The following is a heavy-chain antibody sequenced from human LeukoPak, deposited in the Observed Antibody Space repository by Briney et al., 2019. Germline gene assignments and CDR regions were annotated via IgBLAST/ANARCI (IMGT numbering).Heavy chain of an antibody. D-gene: IGHD6-19*01. CDR3: ARGPAGLYNWFDP. Sequence: SVKVSCKASGGTFSSYTISWVRQALGQGLEWMGRIIPILGIANYAQKFQGRVTITADKSTSTAYMELSSLRSEDTAVYYCARGPAGLYNWFDPWGQGTLVTVSS. CDR1: GGTFSSYT. V-gene: IGHV1-69*02. CDR2: IIPILGIA. J-gene: IGHJ5*02.